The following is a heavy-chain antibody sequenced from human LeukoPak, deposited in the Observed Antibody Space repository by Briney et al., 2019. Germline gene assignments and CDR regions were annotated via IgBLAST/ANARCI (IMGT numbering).Heavy chain of an antibody. CDR2: IYYSGST. Sequence: SETLSLTCTVSGGSIRSSNYYWGWLRQPQGRGLEGIGIIYYSGSTYYNPSLKSRVTISVDTSKNQISLKLNSVTAADTAVYYCARSLPGPRARPSDYWGQGILVTVSS. V-gene: IGHV4-39*01. CDR3: ARSLPGPRARPSDY. CDR1: GGSIRSSNYY. D-gene: IGHD2-21*02. J-gene: IGHJ4*02.